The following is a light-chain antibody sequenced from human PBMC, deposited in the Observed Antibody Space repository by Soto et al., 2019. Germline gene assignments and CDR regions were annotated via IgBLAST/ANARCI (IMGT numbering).Light chain of an antibody. J-gene: IGLJ3*02. CDR2: LEGSGGY. Sequence: QSVLTQSSSASASLGSSVKLTCTLSSGHSGYIIAWHQQQPGKAPRYLMKLEGSGGYNKGSGVPDRFSGSSSGADRYLTISNLQFEDEADYYCETWDSNTLWVFGGGTKVTVL. V-gene: IGLV4-60*02. CDR1: SGHSGYI. CDR3: ETWDSNTLWV.